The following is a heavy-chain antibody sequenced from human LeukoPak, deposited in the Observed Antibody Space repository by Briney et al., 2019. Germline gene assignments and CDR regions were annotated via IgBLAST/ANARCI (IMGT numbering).Heavy chain of an antibody. CDR3: AKGAKVGATTYFDY. D-gene: IGHD1-26*01. Sequence: GGSLRLSCAASGFTFSSYGMHWVRQAPGKGLEWVAFIRYDGSNKYYADSVKGRFTISRDSSKNTLYLQMNSLRAEDTAVYYCAKGAKVGATTYFDYWGQGTLVTVSS. CDR1: GFTFSSYG. V-gene: IGHV3-30*02. CDR2: IRYDGSNK. J-gene: IGHJ4*02.